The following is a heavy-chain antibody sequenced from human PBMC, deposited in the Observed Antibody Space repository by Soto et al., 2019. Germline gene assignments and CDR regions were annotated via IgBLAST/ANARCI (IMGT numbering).Heavy chain of an antibody. V-gene: IGHV4-59*01. Sequence: SEILSLTCAVFGGSLSTYFWSWFRRPPGKGLEWIGHVYDRGSSTKYNPSLKSRVTISLDTSKNQVSLILTSVTAADTAVYFCARDREHTHGRAFAFWGRGAQVTVSS. CDR1: GGSLSTYF. CDR2: VYDRGSST. CDR3: ARDREHTHGRAFAF. J-gene: IGHJ4*02.